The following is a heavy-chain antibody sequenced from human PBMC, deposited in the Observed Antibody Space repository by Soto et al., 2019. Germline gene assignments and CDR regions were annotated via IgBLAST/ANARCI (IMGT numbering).Heavy chain of an antibody. CDR2: ISSPGTYI. Sequence: GGSLRLSCAASGFTFSTYSMNWVRQAPGKGLEWVSSISSPGTYIYYADSVKGRFTISRDNGKNSLYLQMNSLRAEDTAVYYCASSQWMDWFDPWGQGTLVTVSS. CDR3: ASSQWMDWFDP. J-gene: IGHJ5*02. D-gene: IGHD2-2*03. CDR1: GFTFSTYS. V-gene: IGHV3-21*01.